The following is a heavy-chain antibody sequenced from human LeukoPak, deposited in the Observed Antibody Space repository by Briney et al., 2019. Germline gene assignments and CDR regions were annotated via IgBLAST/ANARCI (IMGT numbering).Heavy chain of an antibody. V-gene: IGHV4-31*03. CDR1: GGSISSGGYY. CDR2: IYYSGST. D-gene: IGHD1-14*01. Sequence: SETLSLTCTVSGGSISSGGYYWSWIRQHPGKGLEWIGYIYYSGSTNYNPSLKSRVTISVDTSKNQFSLKLSSVTAADTAVYYCARRLPPSVNPGQTHRSPTRYFDYWGQGTLVTVSS. J-gene: IGHJ4*02. CDR3: ARRLPPSVNPGQTHRSPTRYFDY.